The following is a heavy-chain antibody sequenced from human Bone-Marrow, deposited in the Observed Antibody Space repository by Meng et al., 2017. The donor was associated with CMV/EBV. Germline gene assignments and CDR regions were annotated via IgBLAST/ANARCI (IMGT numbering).Heavy chain of an antibody. CDR1: EFSFNNYW. CDR3: ARIPVDTTFFIQEFYFEA. D-gene: IGHD5-18*01. Sequence: GGSLRLSCTASEFSFNNYWMSWVRQAPGKGLEWVANIKEDGSEKYYVDSVKGRFTISRDNAKNSLYLQMSSLRVGDTAVYYCARIPVDTTFFIQEFYFEAWGLRNLVHCSS. V-gene: IGHV3-7*01. J-gene: IGHJ4*02. CDR2: IKEDGSEK.